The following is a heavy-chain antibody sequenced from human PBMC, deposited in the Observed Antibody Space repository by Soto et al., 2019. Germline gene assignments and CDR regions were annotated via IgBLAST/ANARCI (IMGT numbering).Heavy chain of an antibody. D-gene: IGHD6-13*01. CDR3: ARGSSSWYNYYYYYMDV. J-gene: IGHJ6*03. CDR2: IYYSGST. V-gene: IGHV4-61*01. CDR1: GGSVSSGSYY. Sequence: SETLSLTCTVSGGSVSSGSYYWSWIRQPPGKGLEWIGYIYYSGSTNYNPSLKSRVTISVDTSKNQFSLKLSSVTAADTAVYHCARGSSSWYNYYYYYMDVWGKGTTVTVSS.